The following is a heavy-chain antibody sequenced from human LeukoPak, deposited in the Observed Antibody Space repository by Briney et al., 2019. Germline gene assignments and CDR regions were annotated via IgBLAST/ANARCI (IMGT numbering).Heavy chain of an antibody. D-gene: IGHD3-22*01. Sequence: ASVKVSCKASGYTFTSYDINWVRQATGQGLEWMGWMNPNSGNTGYAQKFQGRVTITRNTSISTAYMELSSLRSEDTAVYYCARGTGEYYYDSSGYYHDAFDIWGQGTMVTVSS. V-gene: IGHV1-8*03. CDR3: ARGTGEYYYDSSGYYHDAFDI. CDR1: GYTFTSYD. CDR2: MNPNSGNT. J-gene: IGHJ3*02.